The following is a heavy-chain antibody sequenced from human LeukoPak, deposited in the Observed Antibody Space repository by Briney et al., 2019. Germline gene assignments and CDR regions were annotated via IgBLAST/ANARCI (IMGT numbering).Heavy chain of an antibody. V-gene: IGHV1-69*01. J-gene: IGHJ4*02. CDR1: GGTFSSYA. CDR3: ARGGPSGSYSFDY. Sequence: SVKVSCKASGGTFSSYAISWVRQAPGQGLEWMGGIIPIFGTANYAQKFQGRVTITADESTSTAHMELSSLRSEDTAVYYCARGGPSGSYSFDYWGQGTLVTVSS. CDR2: IIPIFGTA. D-gene: IGHD1-26*01.